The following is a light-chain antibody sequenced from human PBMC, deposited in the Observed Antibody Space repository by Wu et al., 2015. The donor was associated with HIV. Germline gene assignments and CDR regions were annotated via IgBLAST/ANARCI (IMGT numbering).Light chain of an antibody. CDR3: QQYNHWPPT. Sequence: EIVMTQSPATLSVSPGERATLSCRASQSVTNNLAWYQQIPGQPPRLLIYGASTRATGVPARFSGSGSGTEFTLTISSLRSEDFAIHFCQQYNHWPPTFGPGTKVDIK. CDR1: QSVTNN. J-gene: IGKJ3*01. V-gene: IGKV3-15*01. CDR2: GAS.